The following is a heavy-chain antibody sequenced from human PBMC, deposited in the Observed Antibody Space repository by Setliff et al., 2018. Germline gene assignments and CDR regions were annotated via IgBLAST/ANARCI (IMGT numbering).Heavy chain of an antibody. CDR3: ARARYCSGGRCYWTWLDS. CDR2: IDPSGDT. Sequence: LSLTCNVSGGSISSGSHYWTWIRQPTGKRLEWIGHIDPSGDTNYSPSLKSRVTISRDTSKNQLSLELTSVTAADTAVYYCARARYCSGGRCYWTWLDSWAQGTLVTVSS. D-gene: IGHD2-15*01. CDR1: GGSISSGSHY. J-gene: IGHJ5*01. V-gene: IGHV4-61*09.